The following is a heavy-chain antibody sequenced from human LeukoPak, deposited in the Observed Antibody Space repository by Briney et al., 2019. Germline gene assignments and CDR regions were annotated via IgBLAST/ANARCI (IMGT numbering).Heavy chain of an antibody. CDR2: ISYDGSNK. Sequence: GGSLRLSCAASGFTFSSYAMHWVRQAPGKGLEWVAVISYDGSNKYYADSVKGRFTISRDNSKNTLYLQMNSLRSKDTAVYYFAEAPSKSCSSTRCYASFYYYYGMDVWGKGTTVTVSS. V-gene: IGHV3-30*04. J-gene: IGHJ6*04. CDR1: GFTFSSYA. CDR3: AEAPSKSCSSTRCYASFYYYYGMDV. D-gene: IGHD2-2*01.